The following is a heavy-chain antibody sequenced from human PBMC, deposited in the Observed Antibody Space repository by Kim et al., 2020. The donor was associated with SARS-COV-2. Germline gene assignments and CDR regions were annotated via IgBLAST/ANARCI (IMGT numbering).Heavy chain of an antibody. CDR1: GYTFTSYG. CDR2: ISAYNGNT. D-gene: IGHD5-12*01. CDR3: ARDTEWLLTLFYYGMDV. J-gene: IGHJ6*02. Sequence: ASVKVSCKASGYTFTSYGISWVRQAPGQGLEWMGWISAYNGNTNYAQKLQGRVTMTTDTSTSTAYMELRSLRSDDTAVYYCARDTEWLLTLFYYGMDVWGQGTTVTVSS. V-gene: IGHV1-18*01.